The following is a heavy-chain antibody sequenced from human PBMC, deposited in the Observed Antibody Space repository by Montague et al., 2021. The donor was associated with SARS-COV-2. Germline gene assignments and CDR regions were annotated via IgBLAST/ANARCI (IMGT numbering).Heavy chain of an antibody. J-gene: IGHJ2*01. D-gene: IGHD3-22*01. CDR1: GGSINDHY. CDR2: ISSNGKT. CDR3: ARRSYYDSAGYHWHLDL. Sequence: SETLSLTCTVSGGSINDHYRSWIRQSPGKGLEWIGYISSNGKTNYNPSLKSRVTLSADASRNEFSLKLDSVTAADTAVYFCARRSYYDSAGYHWHLDLWGRGTLVTVSS. V-gene: IGHV4-4*09.